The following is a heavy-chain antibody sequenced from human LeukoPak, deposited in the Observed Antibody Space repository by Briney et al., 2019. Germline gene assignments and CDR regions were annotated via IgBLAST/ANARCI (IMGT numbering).Heavy chain of an antibody. CDR2: INAYNGNT. D-gene: IGHD3-16*02. CDR1: GYTFSSYV. CDR3: ARRASLEI. Sequence: ASVTVSCKASGYTFSSYVISWVRQAPGQGLEWMGWINAYNGNTKCVQKVQGRVTMTTDTSTSTAYMEVRSLRSDDTAVYYCARRASLEIWGQGTMVTVSS. V-gene: IGHV1-18*01. J-gene: IGHJ3*02.